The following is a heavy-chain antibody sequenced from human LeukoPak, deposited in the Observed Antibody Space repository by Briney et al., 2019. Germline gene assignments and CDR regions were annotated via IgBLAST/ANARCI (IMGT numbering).Heavy chain of an antibody. D-gene: IGHD6-13*01. CDR2: IYYSGST. CDR3: ARGRRKTSQLIDSWYQRPGFDY. CDR1: GGSISSSSYY. J-gene: IGHJ4*02. V-gene: IGHV4-39*07. Sequence: SETLSLTCTVSGGSISSSSYYWGWIRQPPGKGLEWIGSIYYSGSTYYNPSLKSRVTISVDTSKNQFSLKLGSVTAADTAVYHCARGRRKTSQLIDSWYQRPGFDYWGQGTLVTVSS.